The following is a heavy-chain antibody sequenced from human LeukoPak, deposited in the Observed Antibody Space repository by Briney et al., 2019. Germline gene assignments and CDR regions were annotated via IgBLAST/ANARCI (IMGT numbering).Heavy chain of an antibody. CDR3: ARVGSSGWYYYYYGMDV. CDR2: IDYSGST. CDR1: GGSISTYY. J-gene: IGHJ6*02. D-gene: IGHD6-19*01. V-gene: IGHV4-59*01. Sequence: SETLSLTCTVSGGSISTYYWSWIRQPPGKGLEWIGNIDYSGSTNYNPSLRSRVTISEDTSKNQFSLKLSSVTAADTAVYYCARVGSSGWYYYYYGMDVWGQGTTVTVSS.